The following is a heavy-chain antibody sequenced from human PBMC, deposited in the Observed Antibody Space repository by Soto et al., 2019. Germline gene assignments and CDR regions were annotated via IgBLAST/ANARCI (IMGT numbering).Heavy chain of an antibody. CDR2: TRNKANSYTT. J-gene: IGHJ5*02. CDR1: GFTFSDHH. V-gene: IGHV3-72*01. CDR3: SRDLGS. Sequence: EVHLVESGGGLVQPGGSLSLSCAASGFTFSDHHMDWVRQAPGKGLEWVGRTRNKANSYTTEYAASVKGRFTISRDDSKNSLYLQMNSLKTEDTAVYYCSRDLGSWGQGTLVTVSS.